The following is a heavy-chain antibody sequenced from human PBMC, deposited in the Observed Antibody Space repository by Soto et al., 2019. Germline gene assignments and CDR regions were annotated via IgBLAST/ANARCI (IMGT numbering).Heavy chain of an antibody. J-gene: IGHJ2*01. V-gene: IGHV3-15*07. Sequence: PGGSLRLSCAASGFTFSNAWMNWVRQAPGKGLEWVGRIKSKTDGGTTDYAAPVKGRFTISRDDSKNTLYLQMNSLKTEDTAVYYCTTGLGITIDWYFDLWGRGTLVTVSS. D-gene: IGHD3-3*01. CDR2: IKSKTDGGTT. CDR3: TTGLGITIDWYFDL. CDR1: GFTFSNAW.